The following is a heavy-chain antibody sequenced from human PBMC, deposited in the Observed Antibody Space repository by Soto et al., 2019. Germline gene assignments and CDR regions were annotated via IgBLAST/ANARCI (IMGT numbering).Heavy chain of an antibody. D-gene: IGHD6-13*01. J-gene: IGHJ4*02. CDR3: ARGRKAYSSSWYVD. CDR2: INDSGGT. V-gene: IGHV4-34*01. CDR1: GGSFSGYC. Sequence: QVQLQQWGAGLLKPSETLSLNCAVYGGSFSGYCWSWIRQPPGKGLERIGEINDSGGTNYNPSLKSRVSISVDTSKNQFSLNLSSVTAADTAVYHCARGRKAYSSSWYVDWGQGTLVTVSS.